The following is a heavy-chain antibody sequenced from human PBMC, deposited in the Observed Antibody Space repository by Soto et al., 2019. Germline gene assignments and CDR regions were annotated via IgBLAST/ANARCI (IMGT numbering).Heavy chain of an antibody. CDR2: ITGSGGGST. D-gene: IGHD1-7*01. CDR1: GFTFSSNA. V-gene: IGHV3-23*01. Sequence: EVQLLESGGSLVQPGGSLRLSCAASGFTFSSNAVSWVRQAPGKGLEWVSAITGSGGGSTYYADSVKGRFTISRDNSKNTLYLQLNSLRAEDTAVYYCAKDFGWNYKYFHYWGQGTQVTVSS. CDR3: AKDFGWNYKYFHY. J-gene: IGHJ4*02.